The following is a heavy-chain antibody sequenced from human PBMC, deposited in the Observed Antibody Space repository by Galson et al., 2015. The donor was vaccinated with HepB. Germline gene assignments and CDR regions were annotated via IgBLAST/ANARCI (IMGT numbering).Heavy chain of an antibody. D-gene: IGHD6-19*01. Sequence: SLRLSCAASGFTFSSYAMHWVRQAPGKGLEWVAVISYDGSKKYYADSVKGRFTISRDKSKNTLYLQMDSLRPEDTAVYYCARDRQWLASYYNYCMDVWGQGTTVTVSS. CDR2: ISYDGSKK. CDR3: ARDRQWLASYYNYCMDV. J-gene: IGHJ6*02. CDR1: GFTFSSYA. V-gene: IGHV3-30*04.